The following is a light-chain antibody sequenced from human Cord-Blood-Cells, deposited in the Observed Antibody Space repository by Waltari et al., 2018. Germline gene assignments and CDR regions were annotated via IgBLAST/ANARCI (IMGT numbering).Light chain of an antibody. J-gene: IGLJ2*01. Sequence: QSALTQPASVSGSPGQSITISCTGTSSDVGSYNLVSWYQQHPGKAPKRMIYEGSKRPSGVSNRFSGSKSGNTASLTISGLQAEDEADYYCCSYAGSVVFGGGTKLTV. V-gene: IGLV2-23*01. CDR1: SSDVGSYNL. CDR2: EGS. CDR3: CSYAGSVV.